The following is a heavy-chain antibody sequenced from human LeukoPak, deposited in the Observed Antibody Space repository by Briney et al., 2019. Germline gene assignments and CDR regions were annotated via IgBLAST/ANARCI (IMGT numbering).Heavy chain of an antibody. Sequence: GGSLRLSCAASGFTFSNYWMSWVRQAPGKGLEWVANIKQDGSEKYYVDSVKGRFTISRDNAKNSLYLQMNSLRAEDTAVYYCARRDSSGYHPWYYYYDMDVWGQGTTVTVSS. CDR1: GFTFSNYW. D-gene: IGHD3-22*01. CDR3: ARRDSSGYHPWYYYYDMDV. CDR2: IKQDGSEK. J-gene: IGHJ6*02. V-gene: IGHV3-7*01.